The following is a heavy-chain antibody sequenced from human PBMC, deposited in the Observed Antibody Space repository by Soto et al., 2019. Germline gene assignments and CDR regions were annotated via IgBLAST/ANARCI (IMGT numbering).Heavy chain of an antibody. Sequence: RSLRLSCVASGFTFSSYGMHWVRQAPGKGLEWLAVIWNDGSIKYYAESVKVRFTISRDDSKNTLYLQMDSLRVEDSAIYYCPRAFSPGVAGRLFDFWGLGTPVTVSS. V-gene: IGHV3-33*08. D-gene: IGHD6-19*01. CDR1: GFTFSSYG. CDR2: IWNDGSIK. J-gene: IGHJ4*02. CDR3: PRAFSPGVAGRLFDF.